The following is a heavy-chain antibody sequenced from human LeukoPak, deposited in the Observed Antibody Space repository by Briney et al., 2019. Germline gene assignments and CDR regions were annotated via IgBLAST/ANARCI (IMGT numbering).Heavy chain of an antibody. J-gene: IGHJ3*02. D-gene: IGHD3-16*01. CDR1: GYTFTGYY. V-gene: IGHV1-2*06. CDR2: INPNSGGT. CDR3: ARVVFGGSGYSDDAFDI. Sequence: ASVKVSCKASGYTFTGYYMHWVRQAPGQGLEWMGRINPNSGGTNYAQKFQGRVTMTRDTSISTAYMELSRLRSDDTAVYYCARVVFGGSGYSDDAFDILGQGTMVTVSS.